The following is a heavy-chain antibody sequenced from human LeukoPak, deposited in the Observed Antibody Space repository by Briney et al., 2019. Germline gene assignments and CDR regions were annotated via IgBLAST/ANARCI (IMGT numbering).Heavy chain of an antibody. CDR1: GYSISSAYY. CDR3: ATKSAYDFGLDY. J-gene: IGHJ4*02. V-gene: IGHV4-38-2*02. D-gene: IGHD5-12*01. CDR2: IYHSGST. Sequence: PSETLSLTCTVSGYSISSAYYWGWIRQPPGKGLEWIGNIYHSGSTSYNPSLKSRVTISVDTSRNQFSLKLTSVTAADTAVYYCATKSAYDFGLDYWGQGTLVTVSS.